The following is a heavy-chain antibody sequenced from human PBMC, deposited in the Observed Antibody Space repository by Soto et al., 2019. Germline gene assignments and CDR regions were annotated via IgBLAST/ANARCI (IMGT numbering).Heavy chain of an antibody. V-gene: IGHV3-30*18. D-gene: IGHD6-19*01. CDR3: ANGGRQWLVTSDFNY. CDR1: GFTFSDYA. CDR2: VSHDGRNT. J-gene: IGHJ4*02. Sequence: VQLVESGGGVVQPGRSLRLSCAASGFTFSDYARHWVRHAPGKGLEWVAVVSHDGRNTHYADSVKGRFTISRDSSKNTVSLEMTSLRDEDTAVYYCANGGRQWLVTSDFNYWGQGALVTVSS.